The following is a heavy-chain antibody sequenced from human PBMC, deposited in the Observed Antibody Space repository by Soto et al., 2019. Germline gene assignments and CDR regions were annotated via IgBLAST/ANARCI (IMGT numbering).Heavy chain of an antibody. Sequence: GESLKISCQGSGYSFTSYWISWVRQMPGKGLEWMGRIDPSDSYTNYSPSFQGHVTISADKSISTAYLQWSSLKASDTAMYYCAGHYRSYYGSGSYYSDPIYYYYYGMDVWGQGTTVTVSS. J-gene: IGHJ6*02. CDR1: GYSFTSYW. CDR3: AGHYRSYYGSGSYYSDPIYYYYYGMDV. D-gene: IGHD3-10*01. V-gene: IGHV5-10-1*01. CDR2: IDPSDSYT.